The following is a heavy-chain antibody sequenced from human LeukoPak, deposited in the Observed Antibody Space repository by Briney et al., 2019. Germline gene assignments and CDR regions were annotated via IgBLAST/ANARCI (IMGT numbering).Heavy chain of an antibody. V-gene: IGHV1-2*02. CDR3: ARDDFYDVSGFDS. D-gene: IGHD3-22*01. CDR2: INPNSVGT. Sequence: ASVSVSSKASGYTFTDRYVHWVRQAPGQGREWIGWINPNSVGTKYAQNFQGRVSMTRDTSITTAYMELSRLRSDDTAVYYCARDDFYDVSGFDSWGQGTRVTVSS. J-gene: IGHJ4*02. CDR1: GYTFTDRY.